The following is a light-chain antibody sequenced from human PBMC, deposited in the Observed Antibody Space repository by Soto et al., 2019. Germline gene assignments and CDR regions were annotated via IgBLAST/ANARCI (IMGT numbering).Light chain of an antibody. V-gene: IGLV2-23*02. CDR3: CSYVGSRTYV. J-gene: IGLJ1*01. Sequence: QSLLAQPASVSGSPGQSITISCTGTSSEVGTYNLVSWYQQHPGKAPKLMTSEVSKRPSGVSNRFSGSQSGNTASPRISGLQAEDEADYYCCSYVGSRTYVFRTGTKVXXL. CDR1: SSEVGTYNL. CDR2: EVS.